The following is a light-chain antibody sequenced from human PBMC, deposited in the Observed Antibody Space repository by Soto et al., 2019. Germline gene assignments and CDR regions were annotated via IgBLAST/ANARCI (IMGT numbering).Light chain of an antibody. CDR3: QQYSIWHYT. Sequence: EIVMTQSPATLSVSPGERATLSCRASQSVSSNLAWYQQKPGQAPRLLIYGASTRATGIPARFSGSGSGTEFTLTIGSLQSEDFAVYYCQQYSIWHYTFGQGTKLEI. CDR1: QSVSSN. J-gene: IGKJ2*01. V-gene: IGKV3-15*01. CDR2: GAS.